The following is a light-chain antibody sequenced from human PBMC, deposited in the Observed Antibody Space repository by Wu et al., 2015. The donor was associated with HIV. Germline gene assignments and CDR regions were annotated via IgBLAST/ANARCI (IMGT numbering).Light chain of an antibody. CDR2: GAS. V-gene: IGKV1-39*01. J-gene: IGKJ1*01. CDR1: QSISTY. Sequence: DIQVTQSPSSLSASVGDRVTITCRASQSISTYFNWYQQKPGKAPKLLIFGASYLQSGVPSRFSGSGSGTDFTLTISSLQPEDVATYYCQKXNSAPWTFGQGTKVEMK. CDR3: QKXNSAPWT.